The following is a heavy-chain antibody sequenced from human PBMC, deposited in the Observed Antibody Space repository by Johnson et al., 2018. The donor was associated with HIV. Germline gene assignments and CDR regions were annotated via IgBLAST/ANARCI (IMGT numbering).Heavy chain of an antibody. Sequence: VQLVESGGGVVQPGGSLRLSCVSSGFAFSSYGMHWVRQAPGKGLEWVAFIRDDGSNKYYADSVKGRFTISRDNSKNSLYLQMNSLRAEDTAVYYCATDREYCRGGGGYLNAFDSWGEGTMVTVSS. CDR2: IRDDGSNK. CDR3: ATDREYCRGGGGYLNAFDS. V-gene: IGHV3-30*02. CDR1: GFAFSSYG. D-gene: IGHD2-15*01. J-gene: IGHJ3*02.